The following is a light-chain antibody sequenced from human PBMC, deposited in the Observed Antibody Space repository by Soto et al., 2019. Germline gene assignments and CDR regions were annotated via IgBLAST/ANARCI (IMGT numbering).Light chain of an antibody. CDR2: EGS. CDR3: CSYAGTSTFVV. J-gene: IGLJ2*01. CDR1: SSDDGSYNL. Sequence: QSALTQAASVSGSPGQSISISCTGTSSDDGSYNLVSWYQQHPGKAPKLMIYEGSKRPSGVSNRFSGSKSGNTASLTISGLQAEDEADYYCCSYAGTSTFVVFGGGTKLTVL. V-gene: IGLV2-23*03.